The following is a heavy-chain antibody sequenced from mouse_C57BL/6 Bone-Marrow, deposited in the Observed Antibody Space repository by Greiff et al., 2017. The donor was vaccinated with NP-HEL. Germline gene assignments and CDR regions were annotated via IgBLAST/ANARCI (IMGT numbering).Heavy chain of an antibody. Sequence: EVQLVESGGGLVQPGGSMKLSCVASGFTFSNYWMNWVRQSPEKGLEWVAQIRLKSDNYATHYAESVKGRFTISRDDSKSSVYLQMNNLRAEDTGIYYCTGGSSYGWYFDVWGTGTTVTVSS. CDR2: IRLKSDNYAT. D-gene: IGHD1-1*01. CDR1: GFTFSNYW. CDR3: TGGSSYGWYFDV. J-gene: IGHJ1*03. V-gene: IGHV6-3*01.